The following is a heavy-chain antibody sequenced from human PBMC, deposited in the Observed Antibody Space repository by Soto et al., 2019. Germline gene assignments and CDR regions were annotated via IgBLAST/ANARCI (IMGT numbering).Heavy chain of an antibody. V-gene: IGHV1-69*01. D-gene: IGHD6-6*01. CDR3: ATRIAARPDYFDS. CDR2: IIPLIGTE. J-gene: IGHJ4*02. CDR1: GGTFRSYV. Sequence: VQLVQSGAEVKKPGSSVKVSCKASGGTFRSYVISWVRQAPGEGLEWMGGIIPLIGTENYAQKFQGRGTITADESTSTAYMGLSSLRSEDTGVYYCATRIAARPDYFDSWGQGTLVTVSS.